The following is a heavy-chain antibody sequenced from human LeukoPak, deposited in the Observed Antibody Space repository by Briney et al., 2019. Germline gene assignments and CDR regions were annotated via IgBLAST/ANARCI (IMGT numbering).Heavy chain of an antibody. J-gene: IGHJ3*02. CDR2: IYSSGTT. D-gene: IGHD4-17*01. V-gene: IGHV4-61*02. CDR1: GGSINNDGYY. CDR3: AREGDYGDFDAFDM. Sequence: PSQTLSLTCTVSGGSINNDGYYWGWIRQSAGKGLEWLGRIYSSGTTNYNPSLKRPVTLSVDTSKNQFSLNLTSVTAADTAVYYCAREGDYGDFDAFDMWGQGTVVTVSS.